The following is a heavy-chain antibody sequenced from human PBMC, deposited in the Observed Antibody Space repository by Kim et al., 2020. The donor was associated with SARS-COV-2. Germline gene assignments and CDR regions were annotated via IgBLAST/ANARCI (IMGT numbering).Heavy chain of an antibody. Sequence: SGPTLVNPTQTLTLTCTFSGFSLSTSGMCVSWIRQPPGKALEWLARIEWDDDKYYSTSLKTRLNISKDTSKNQVVLTMTNMDPVDTATYYCARTHFLSGNYARPCDYWGQGAVVTVSS. V-gene: IGHV2-70*11. D-gene: IGHD3-22*01. J-gene: IGHJ4*02. CDR1: GFSLSTSGMC. CDR2: IEWDDDK. CDR3: ARTHFLSGNYARPCDY.